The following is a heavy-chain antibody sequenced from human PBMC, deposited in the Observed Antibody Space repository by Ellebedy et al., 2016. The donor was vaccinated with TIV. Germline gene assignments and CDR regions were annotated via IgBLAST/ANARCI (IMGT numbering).Heavy chain of an antibody. J-gene: IGHJ6*02. V-gene: IGHV1-69*13. CDR2: IIPIFGTT. Sequence: SVKVSXXASGGTSSSYLITWVRQAPGQGLEWMGGIIPIFGTTHYAQKFQDRVTIIADAATSTAYMELNSLRSEDTAVYYCAWIAVAGSFSHSYSYGMDVWGQGTTVTVSS. CDR1: GGTSSSYL. D-gene: IGHD6-19*01. CDR3: AWIAVAGSFSHSYSYGMDV.